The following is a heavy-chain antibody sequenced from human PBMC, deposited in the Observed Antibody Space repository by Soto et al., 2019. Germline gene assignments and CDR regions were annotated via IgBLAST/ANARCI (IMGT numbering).Heavy chain of an antibody. J-gene: IGHJ4*02. CDR2: MNPNSGNT. CDR3: AREVTLIVDN. V-gene: IGHV1-8*01. Sequence: QVQLVQSGAEVKKPGASVKVSCKASGYTFTSYDINWVRQATGQGLEWMGWMNPNSGNTGYAQKFRGRVTMTRNTSMITAYMELSSLRSEDAAVYYCAREVTLIVDNWGQGTLVTVSS. CDR1: GYTFTSYD. D-gene: IGHD3-22*01.